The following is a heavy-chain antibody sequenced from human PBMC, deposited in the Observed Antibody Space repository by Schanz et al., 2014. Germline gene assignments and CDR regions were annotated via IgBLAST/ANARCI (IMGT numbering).Heavy chain of an antibody. Sequence: QAQLVESGGGEVQPGRSLRLSCVASGFTFISYDIHWVRQAPGKGLEWVAVIRYDGRNKNFVESVKGRFTISRDNSRKTLYLQMNSLRADDTAVYYCAKDLYNYGIFDSWGQGTLVTVSS. D-gene: IGHD3-16*01. CDR3: AKDLYNYGIFDS. V-gene: IGHV3-33*06. CDR2: IRYDGRNK. CDR1: GFTFISYD. J-gene: IGHJ5*01.